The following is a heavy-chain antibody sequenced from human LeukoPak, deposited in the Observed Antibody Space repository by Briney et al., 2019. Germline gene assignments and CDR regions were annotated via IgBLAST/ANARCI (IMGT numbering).Heavy chain of an antibody. CDR3: ARMHYYDTINPNWFDP. CDR1: GYTFTSYD. CDR2: MEPNTGDT. Sequence: ASVKVSCKASGYTFTSYDINWVRQAPGQGLEWMGWMEPNTGDTGYAQKFQGRVTMTRNTSTGTDYMELSSLTSEDTAVYYCARMHYYDTINPNWFDPWGQGTLVTVSS. J-gene: IGHJ5*02. V-gene: IGHV1-8*01. D-gene: IGHD3-22*01.